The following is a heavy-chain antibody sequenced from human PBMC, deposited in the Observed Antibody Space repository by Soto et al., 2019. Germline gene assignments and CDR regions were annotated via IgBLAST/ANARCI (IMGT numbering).Heavy chain of an antibody. Sequence: GGSLRLSCAASGFTFSSYAMSWVRQAPGKGLEWVSAISGSGGSTYYADSVKGRFTISRDNSKNTLYLQMNSLRAEDTAVYYCAKSYCSGGSCYPDYFDYWGRGTLVTVSS. V-gene: IGHV3-23*01. CDR2: ISGSGGST. CDR3: AKSYCSGGSCYPDYFDY. J-gene: IGHJ4*02. CDR1: GFTFSSYA. D-gene: IGHD2-15*01.